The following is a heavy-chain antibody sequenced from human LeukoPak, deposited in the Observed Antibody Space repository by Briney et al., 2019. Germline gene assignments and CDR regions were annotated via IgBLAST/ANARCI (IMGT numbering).Heavy chain of an antibody. CDR1: GFTFSSYA. Sequence: GGSLRLSCAASGFTFSSYAMSWVRQAPGKGLEWVSAISGSGGSTYCADSVKGRFTISRDNAKNSLYLQMNSLRAEDTAVYYCARPKAAYGDYYYYGMDVWGQGTTVTVSS. D-gene: IGHD4-17*01. J-gene: IGHJ6*02. CDR3: ARPKAAYGDYYYYGMDV. CDR2: ISGSGGST. V-gene: IGHV3-23*01.